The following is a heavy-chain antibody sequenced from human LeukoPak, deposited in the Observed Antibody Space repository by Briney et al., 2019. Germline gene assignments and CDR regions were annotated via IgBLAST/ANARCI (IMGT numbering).Heavy chain of an antibody. D-gene: IGHD6-19*01. CDR3: ARGSRSRTIIAVAGTNGPFDP. J-gene: IGHJ5*02. Sequence: GASVKVSCKASGYTFTGYYMHWVRQAPGQGLEWMGWINPNSGGTNYAQKFQGRVTMTRDTSISTAYMELSRLRSDDTAVYYCARGSRSRTIIAVAGTNGPFDPWGQGTLVTVSS. CDR2: INPNSGGT. CDR1: GYTFTGYY. V-gene: IGHV1-2*02.